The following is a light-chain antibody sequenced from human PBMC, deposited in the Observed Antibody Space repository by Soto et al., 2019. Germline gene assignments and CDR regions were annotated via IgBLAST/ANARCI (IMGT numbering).Light chain of an antibody. CDR1: SSDVGGYNY. J-gene: IGLJ2*01. CDR3: SSYTSSSSLVV. V-gene: IGLV2-14*01. Sequence: QSALTQPASVSGSPGQSITISCTGTSSDVGGYNYVSWYQQHPGKAPKLRIYDVSNRPSGVSNRFSGSNSGNTASLTISGLQAEDEDDYYCSSYTSSSSLVVFGGGTKLTVL. CDR2: DVS.